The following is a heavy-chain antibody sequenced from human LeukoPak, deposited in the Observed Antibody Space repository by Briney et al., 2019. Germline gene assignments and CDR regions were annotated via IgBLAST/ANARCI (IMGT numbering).Heavy chain of an antibody. Sequence: ASVKVSCKASGYTFTGYYMHWVRQAPGQGLEWMGWINPNSGGTNYAQKFQGRVTMTRDTSISTAYMELSRLRSDDTAVYYCARATYYDFWSGYFSANWFDPWGQGTLVTVSS. CDR3: ARATYYDFWSGYFSANWFDP. J-gene: IGHJ5*02. CDR1: GYTFTGYY. CDR2: INPNSGGT. V-gene: IGHV1-2*02. D-gene: IGHD3-3*01.